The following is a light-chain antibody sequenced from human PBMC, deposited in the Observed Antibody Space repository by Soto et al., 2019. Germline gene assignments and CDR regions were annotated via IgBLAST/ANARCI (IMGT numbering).Light chain of an antibody. CDR2: EVN. Sequence: QSALIQPPSASGSPGQSVTISCTGTSSDVGSFVYVSWYQQHPGKAPKLIIYEVNKRPSGVPDRFSGSNSGSAASLTVSGLQADDEADYYCSAYAGINNVLFGGGTQLTVL. V-gene: IGLV2-8*01. J-gene: IGLJ7*01. CDR1: SSDVGSFVY. CDR3: SAYAGINNVL.